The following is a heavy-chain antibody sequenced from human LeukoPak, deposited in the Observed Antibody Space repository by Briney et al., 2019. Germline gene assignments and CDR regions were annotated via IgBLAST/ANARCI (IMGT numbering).Heavy chain of an antibody. CDR2: ISGSGGST. J-gene: IGHJ4*02. Sequence: PGGSLRLSCAASGFTFSSYAMSWVRQAPGKGLEWVSAISGSGGSTYYADSVKGRFTISRDNSKNTLYLQMNSLRAEDTAVYYCAKGRELRFLEWVRDVYYFDYWGQGTLVTVSS. D-gene: IGHD3-3*01. CDR3: AKGRELRFLEWVRDVYYFDY. V-gene: IGHV3-23*01. CDR1: GFTFSSYA.